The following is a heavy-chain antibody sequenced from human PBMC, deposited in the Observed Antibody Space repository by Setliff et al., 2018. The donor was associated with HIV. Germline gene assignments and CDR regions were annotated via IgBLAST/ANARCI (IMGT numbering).Heavy chain of an antibody. CDR2: IHRSGTT. CDR3: ARMGASIFSTKLYIDF. J-gene: IGHJ4*02. D-gene: IGHD3-9*01. Sequence: ETLSLTCAVSGYSVSSGYYWGWIRQPPGKGLEWIGNIHRSGTTYYNPSLWSRVTVSLHTSRNQFSLNLKSVTAADTALYYCARMGASIFSTKLYIDFWGQGTLVTVSS. V-gene: IGHV4-38-2*01. CDR1: GYSVSSGYY.